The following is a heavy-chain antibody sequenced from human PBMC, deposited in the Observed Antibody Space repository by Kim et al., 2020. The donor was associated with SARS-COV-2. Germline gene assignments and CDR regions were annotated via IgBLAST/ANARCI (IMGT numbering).Heavy chain of an antibody. Sequence: GGSLRLSCAASGFTFSSYGMHWVRQAPGKGLEWVAVISYDGSNKYYADSVKGRFTISRDNSKNTLYLQMNSLRAEDTAVYYCALHPDSIPPNDAFDIWGQGTMVTVSS. D-gene: IGHD3-22*01. CDR3: ALHPDSIPPNDAFDI. J-gene: IGHJ3*02. V-gene: IGHV3-30*03. CDR2: ISYDGSNK. CDR1: GFTFSSYG.